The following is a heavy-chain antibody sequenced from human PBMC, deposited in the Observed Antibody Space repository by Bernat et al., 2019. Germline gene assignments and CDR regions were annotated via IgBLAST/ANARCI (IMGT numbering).Heavy chain of an antibody. D-gene: IGHD4-23*01. CDR2: IWYDGSNK. V-gene: IGHV3-33*01. J-gene: IGHJ6*02. CDR3: ARDYGGNSGAYGMDV. Sequence: QVQLVESGGGVVQPGRSLRLSCAASGFTFSSYGMHWVRQAPGKGLEWVAVIWYDGSNKYYADSVKGRFTISRDNSKNTLYLQMNSLRAEDTAVYYCARDYGGNSGAYGMDVWGQGTTVTVSS. CDR1: GFTFSSYG.